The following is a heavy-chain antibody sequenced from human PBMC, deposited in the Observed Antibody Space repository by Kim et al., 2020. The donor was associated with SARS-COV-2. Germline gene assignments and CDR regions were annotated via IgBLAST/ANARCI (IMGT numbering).Heavy chain of an antibody. CDR3: ASLIGGDEADYWADY. CDR1: GASISSYY. J-gene: IGHJ4*02. D-gene: IGHD4-17*01. V-gene: IGHV4-59*13. Sequence: SETLSLTCRVSGASISSYYWSWVRQPPGKGLEWIGFVHHSGSSMYNPSLKSRVTISLDTSNNQFSLKLMSLTAADTAVYFCASLIGGDEADYWADYWGQG. CDR2: VHHSGSS.